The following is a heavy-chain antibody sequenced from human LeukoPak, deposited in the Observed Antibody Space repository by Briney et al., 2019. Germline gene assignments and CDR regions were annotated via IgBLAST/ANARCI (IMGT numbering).Heavy chain of an antibody. CDR2: ILSDGSKE. J-gene: IGHJ4*02. CDR1: GFTFSSYG. D-gene: IGHD3-22*01. CDR3: ARDPTYYYDSSGYYFDY. Sequence: GGSLRLSCAASGFTFSSYGMHWVRQAPGKGLEWVAVILSDGSKEFYTDSVKGRFTISRDNSKNTLYLQMNSLRAEDTAVYYCARDPTYYYDSSGYYFDYWGQGTLVTVSS. V-gene: IGHV3-33*01.